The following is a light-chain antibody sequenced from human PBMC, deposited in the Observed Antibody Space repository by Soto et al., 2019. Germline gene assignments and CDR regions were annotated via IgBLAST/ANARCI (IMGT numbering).Light chain of an antibody. J-gene: IGKJ1*01. CDR2: DAS. CDR1: QSVSNS. CDR3: QQYNNWPPWT. Sequence: ILMTQSPATLSVSPGERVTLSCRASQSVSNSLAWYQQKPGQAPRLLIYDASTRATGIPARFSGSGSGTEFTLTISGLQSEDFAVYYCQQYNNWPPWTFGQGTKVEIK. V-gene: IGKV3-15*01.